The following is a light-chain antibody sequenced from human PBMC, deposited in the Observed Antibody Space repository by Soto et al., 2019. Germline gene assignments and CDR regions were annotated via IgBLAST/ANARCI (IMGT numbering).Light chain of an antibody. CDR1: SSKIGSYFD. V-gene: IGLV1-40*01. CDR3: QSYDSSLSGYV. Sequence: QSVLTQPPSVSGAPGQGVTLSCTGSSSKIGSYFDVHWYQQLPGTAPKLLIYGNSKRPSGVPDRFSGSKSGTSASLAITGLQAEDEADYYCQSYDSSLSGYVFGAGTKVTVL. CDR2: GNS. J-gene: IGLJ1*01.